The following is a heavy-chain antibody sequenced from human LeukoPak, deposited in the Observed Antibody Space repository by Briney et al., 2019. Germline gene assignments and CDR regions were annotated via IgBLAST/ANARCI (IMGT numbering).Heavy chain of an antibody. CDR1: GFTFSSYE. D-gene: IGHD2-2*01. Sequence: GGSLRLSCAASGFTFSSYEMNWVRQAPGKGLEWVSYISSSGSTIYYADSVKGRFTISRDNAKNTLYLQMNSLRAEDTAVYYCAKEGAVVVVPAAYFGYWGQGTLVTVSS. CDR3: AKEGAVVVVPAAYFGY. V-gene: IGHV3-48*03. CDR2: ISSSGSTI. J-gene: IGHJ4*02.